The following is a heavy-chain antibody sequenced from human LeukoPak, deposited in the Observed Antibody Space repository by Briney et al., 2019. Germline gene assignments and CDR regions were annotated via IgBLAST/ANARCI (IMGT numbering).Heavy chain of an antibody. V-gene: IGHV4-39*01. CDR2: IYYSGNT. J-gene: IGHJ4*02. Sequence: SETLSLTCTVSGVSISSSNSYWGWIRQPPGKGLEWIGSIYYSGNTYYNASLKSQVSISMDTSKNQFSLRLTSVTAADTAVYYCARQTGSGLFILPGGQGTLVTVSS. CDR1: GVSISSSNSY. CDR3: ARQTGSGLFILP. D-gene: IGHD3/OR15-3a*01.